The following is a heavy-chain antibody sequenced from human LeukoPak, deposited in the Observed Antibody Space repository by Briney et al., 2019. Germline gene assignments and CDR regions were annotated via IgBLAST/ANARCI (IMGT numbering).Heavy chain of an antibody. J-gene: IGHJ4*02. D-gene: IGHD5-12*01. V-gene: IGHV3-53*01. CDR2: IYSGGST. Sequence: GTSLRLSCAASGFTVSSNYMSWVRQAPGKGLEWVSVIYSGGSTYYADSVKGRFTISRDNSKNTLYLQMNSLRAEDTAVYYCARGRGKLERGYYFDYWGQGTLVTVSS. CDR3: ARGRGKLERGYYFDY. CDR1: GFTVSSNY.